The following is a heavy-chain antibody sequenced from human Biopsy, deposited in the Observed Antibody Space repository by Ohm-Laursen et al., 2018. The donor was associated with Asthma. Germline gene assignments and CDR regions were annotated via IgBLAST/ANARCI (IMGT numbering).Heavy chain of an antibody. J-gene: IGHJ3*01. CDR2: ISSSGNTSTI. CDR3: ARKVAFDV. Sequence: SLRLSCTASGFTFDDYGTSWVRQAPGKGLEWVSYISSSGNTSTIYYADSVKGRFTISRDNAKNSVYLQMNSLRAEDTAVYYCARKVAFDVWGQGTLVIVSS. V-gene: IGHV3-11*01. CDR1: GFTFDDYG.